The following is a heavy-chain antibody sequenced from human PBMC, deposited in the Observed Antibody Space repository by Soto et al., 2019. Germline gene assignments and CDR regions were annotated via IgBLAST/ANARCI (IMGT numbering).Heavy chain of an antibody. CDR3: ARLRDGGVYSSSYLAYYYMDV. J-gene: IGHJ6*03. CDR1: GGSISSSSYY. CDR2: IYYSGST. D-gene: IGHD6-6*01. Sequence: SETLSLTCTVSGGSISSSSYYWGWIRQPPGKGLEWIGSIYYSGSTYYNPSLKSRVTISVDTSKNQFSLKLSSVTAADTAVYYCARLRDGGVYSSSYLAYYYMDVWGKGTTVTVSS. V-gene: IGHV4-39*01.